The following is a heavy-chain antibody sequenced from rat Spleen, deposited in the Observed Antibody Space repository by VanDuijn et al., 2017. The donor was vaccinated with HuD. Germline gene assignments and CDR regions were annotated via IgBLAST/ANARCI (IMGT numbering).Heavy chain of an antibody. CDR1: GFTFSDYY. CDR2: ISYEGSST. Sequence: EVRLVESGGLLVQPGRSMKVSCAASGFTFSDYYMAWVRQAPKKGLEWVASISYEGSSTYYGDSVKGRFTISRDNAESTLHLQMNSLRSEDTATYYCTRDRTIAAIPYFDYWGQGVMVTVSS. V-gene: IGHV5-22*01. CDR3: TRDRTIAAIPYFDY. D-gene: IGHD1-2*01. J-gene: IGHJ2*01.